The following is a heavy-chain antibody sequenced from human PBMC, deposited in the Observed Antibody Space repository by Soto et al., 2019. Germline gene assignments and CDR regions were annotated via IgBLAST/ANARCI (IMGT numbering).Heavy chain of an antibody. Sequence: GGSLRLSCAASGFTLSDYGMHWVRQAPGKGLEWVALILYDGSDKYYADSVKSRFTISRDLSKNTLYLQMNGLRVDDTAVYYCAKDMTPRAPRPDRWGQGTLVTVSS. V-gene: IGHV3-30*18. CDR3: AKDMTPRAPRPDR. CDR1: GFTLSDYG. J-gene: IGHJ5*02. CDR2: ILYDGSDK. D-gene: IGHD3-16*01.